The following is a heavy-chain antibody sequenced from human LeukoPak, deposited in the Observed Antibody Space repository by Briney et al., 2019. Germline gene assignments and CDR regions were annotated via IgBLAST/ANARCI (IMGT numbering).Heavy chain of an antibody. V-gene: IGHV1-3*01. Sequence: ASVKASCKASGYTFTSYAIHWVRQAPGQRLEWMGWINAGNGNTKYSQKFQGRVTITRDTSASTAYMELSSLRSEDTAVYYCAREFHDFWSGYYSYWGQGTLVTVSS. D-gene: IGHD3-3*01. CDR1: GYTFTSYA. CDR3: AREFHDFWSGYYSY. J-gene: IGHJ4*02. CDR2: INAGNGNT.